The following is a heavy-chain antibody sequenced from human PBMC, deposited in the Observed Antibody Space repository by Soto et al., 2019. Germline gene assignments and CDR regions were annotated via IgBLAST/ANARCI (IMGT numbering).Heavy chain of an antibody. CDR3: ARDDSGYDSASPFDY. CDR1: VGSVSSGSYY. Sequence: SETLSLTCTVSVGSVSSGSYYWSWIRQPPGKGLEWIGYIYYSGRTNYNPYLKSRVTISVDTSKNQFSLKLSSVTAADTAVYYCARDDSGYDSASPFDYRGQGTLVTVS. J-gene: IGHJ4*02. D-gene: IGHD5-12*01. CDR2: IYYSGRT. V-gene: IGHV4-61*01.